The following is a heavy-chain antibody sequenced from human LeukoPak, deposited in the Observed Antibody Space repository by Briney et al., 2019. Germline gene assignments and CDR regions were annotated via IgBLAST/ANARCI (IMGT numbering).Heavy chain of an antibody. Sequence: PSETLSLTCTVSGGSISSSSYYWGWIRQPPGKGLEWIGSIYYSGSTYYNPSLKSRVTIYVDTSKNQFSLKLSSVTAADTAVYYCARHVLVPAANNWFDPWGQGTLVTVSS. CDR2: IYYSGST. V-gene: IGHV4-39*01. CDR3: ARHVLVPAANNWFDP. J-gene: IGHJ5*02. CDR1: GGSISSSSYY. D-gene: IGHD2-2*01.